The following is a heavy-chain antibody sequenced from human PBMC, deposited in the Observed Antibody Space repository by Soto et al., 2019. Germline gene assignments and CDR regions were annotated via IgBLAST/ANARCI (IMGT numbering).Heavy chain of an antibody. J-gene: IGHJ4*02. D-gene: IGHD2-2*01. V-gene: IGHV4-59*01. Sequence: QVQLQESGPGLVKPSETLSLTCTVSGGSISSYYWSWIRQPPGKGLEWIGYIYYSGSTNYNPSLKSRVTISVDTSKNQFSLKLSSVTAADTAVYYCARSPLRYQLLCDYWGQGTLVTVSS. CDR1: GGSISSYY. CDR3: ARSPLRYQLLCDY. CDR2: IYYSGST.